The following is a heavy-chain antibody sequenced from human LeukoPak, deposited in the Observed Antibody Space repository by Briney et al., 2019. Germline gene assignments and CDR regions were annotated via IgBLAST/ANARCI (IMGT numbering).Heavy chain of an antibody. CDR1: GYTFTSYD. Sequence: GASVKVSCKASGYTFTSYDINWVRQATGQGLEWMGWMNPNRRNTGYAQKFQGRVTMTRNTSISTAYMELSSLRTEDTAVYYCARDVLSYYDIVPGPVTEYYSGHRTLVTVSS. J-gene: IGHJ4*01. CDR3: ARDVLSYYDIVPGPVTEYY. V-gene: IGHV1-8*01. CDR2: MNPNRRNT. D-gene: IGHD3-9*01.